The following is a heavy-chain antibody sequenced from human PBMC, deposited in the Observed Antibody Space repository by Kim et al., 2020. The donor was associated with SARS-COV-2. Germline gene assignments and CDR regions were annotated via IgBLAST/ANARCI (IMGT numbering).Heavy chain of an antibody. Sequence: ASVKVSCRASGYTFTDYHVHWVRQAPGQGLEWMGWINPNSGGTKYAQKFQGRVTMIRDTSISTAYMELSRLTSDDTAVYYCARDPVRAGTMGVYFGYWG. CDR3: ARDPVRAGTMGVYFGY. J-gene: IGHJ4*01. CDR1: GYTFTDYH. CDR2: INPNSGGT. D-gene: IGHD1-7*01. V-gene: IGHV1-2*02.